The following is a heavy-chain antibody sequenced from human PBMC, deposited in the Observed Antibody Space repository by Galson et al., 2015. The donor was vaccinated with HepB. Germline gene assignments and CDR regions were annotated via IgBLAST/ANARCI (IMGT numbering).Heavy chain of an antibody. J-gene: IGHJ4*02. D-gene: IGHD6-19*01. CDR3: ARDSGQWLVTYYFDY. CDR1: GFTFSSYA. Sequence: SLRLSCAASGFTFSSYAMHWVRQAPGKGLEWVAVISYDGSNKYYADSVKGRFTISRDNSKNTLYLQMKSLRAEDTAVYYCARDSGQWLVTYYFDYWGQGTLVTVSS. V-gene: IGHV3-30*04. CDR2: ISYDGSNK.